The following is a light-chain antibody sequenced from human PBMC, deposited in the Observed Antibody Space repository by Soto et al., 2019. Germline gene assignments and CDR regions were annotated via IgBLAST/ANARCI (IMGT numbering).Light chain of an antibody. CDR3: QQANSFPIT. Sequence: GGIVTITCLASQSISRWLAWYQQKPGTAPKLLISAASSLQSGVPSRFSGSGSGTDFTLTISSLQPEDFATYYCQQANSFPITFGQGTRLEIK. CDR1: QSISRW. CDR2: AAS. V-gene: IGKV1-12*01. J-gene: IGKJ5*01.